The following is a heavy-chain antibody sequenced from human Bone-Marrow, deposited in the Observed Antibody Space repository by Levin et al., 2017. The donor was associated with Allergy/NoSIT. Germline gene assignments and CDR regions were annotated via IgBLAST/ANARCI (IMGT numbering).Heavy chain of an antibody. Sequence: AGGSLRLSCAASGFTFSSYSMNWVRQAPGKGLEWVSSISSSSSYIYYADSVKGRFTISRDNAKNSLYLQMNSLRAEDTAVYYCARREGAPYSSGWPFDYWGQGTLVTVSS. CDR2: ISSSSSYI. D-gene: IGHD6-19*01. J-gene: IGHJ4*02. CDR3: ARREGAPYSSGWPFDY. V-gene: IGHV3-21*01. CDR1: GFTFSSYS.